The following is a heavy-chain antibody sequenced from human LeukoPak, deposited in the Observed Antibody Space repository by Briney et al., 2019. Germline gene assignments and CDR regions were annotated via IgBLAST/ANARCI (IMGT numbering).Heavy chain of an antibody. CDR1: GYTFTGDY. CDR3: ARLMITFGGVLD. CDR2: INPISSVT. V-gene: IGHV1-2*02. Sequence: ASVKVSCKASGYTFTGDYMHWVRQAPGQGLEWMGWINPISSVTNYAQKFQGRVTMTRDTSISTAYMEVSRLRSDDTAVYYCARLMITFGGVLDWGQGTLVTVSS. J-gene: IGHJ4*02. D-gene: IGHD3-16*01.